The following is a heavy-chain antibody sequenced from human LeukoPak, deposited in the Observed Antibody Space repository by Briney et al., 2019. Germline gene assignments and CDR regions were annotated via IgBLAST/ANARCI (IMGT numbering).Heavy chain of an antibody. CDR1: GGSFSGYY. V-gene: IGHV4-34*01. Sequence: PSETLSLTCAVYGGSFSGYYWSWIRQPPGKGLEWIGEVNHSGSTNYNPSLKSRVTISVDKSKNQFSLKLSSVTAADTAVYYCAAFSRYYYDSSGYRLDAFDIWGQGTMVTVSS. J-gene: IGHJ3*02. CDR2: VNHSGST. CDR3: AAFSRYYYDSSGYRLDAFDI. D-gene: IGHD3-22*01.